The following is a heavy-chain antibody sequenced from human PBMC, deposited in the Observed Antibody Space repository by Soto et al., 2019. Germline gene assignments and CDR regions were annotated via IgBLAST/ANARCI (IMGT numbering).Heavy chain of an antibody. CDR2: INHSGST. J-gene: IGHJ4*01. CDR3: ARGYITNFDY. D-gene: IGHD2-2*02. V-gene: IGHV4-34*01. Sequence: QGQLQLGGAGLLKPSETLSLTCASYGGSFSGYYSSGIRKPPGKGLEWIGEINHSGSTNYNPSLKIRFTTAVAASKNQSSRKPPSVTAAETAVYYCARGYITNFDYWTDGTLVTVSS. CDR1: GGSFSGYY.